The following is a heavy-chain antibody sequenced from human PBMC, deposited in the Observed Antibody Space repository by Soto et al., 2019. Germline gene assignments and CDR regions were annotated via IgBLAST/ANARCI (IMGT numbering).Heavy chain of an antibody. D-gene: IGHD4-4*01. J-gene: IGHJ4*02. V-gene: IGHV3-23*01. CDR2: ISGRGGNT. CDR3: AKERTVTTADFDY. Sequence: EVQLLESGGGLVQPGGSLRLSCAASGFTFSSYAMSWVHQAPGKGLEWVSSISGRGGNTYYADSVKGRFTISRDNSKNTLYLQMNSLRVEDTAVYYCAKERTVTTADFDYWGQGTLVTVSS. CDR1: GFTFSSYA.